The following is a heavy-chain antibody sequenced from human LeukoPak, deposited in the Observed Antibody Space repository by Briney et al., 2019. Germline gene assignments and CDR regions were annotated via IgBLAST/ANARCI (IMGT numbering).Heavy chain of an antibody. D-gene: IGHD2-8*02. CDR2: IARHGSNK. CDR3: AKDGSWSCTD. J-gene: IGHJ4*02. V-gene: IGHV3-30*02. Sequence: GGSLRLSCAASGFTFSRNAIPWVRQGPGKGLEWVSYIARHGSNKYYADSVKGRFTISRDNSKRTLYLQMNSLRADDTAVYYCAKDGSWSCTDWGQGTLVTVSS. CDR1: GFTFSRNA.